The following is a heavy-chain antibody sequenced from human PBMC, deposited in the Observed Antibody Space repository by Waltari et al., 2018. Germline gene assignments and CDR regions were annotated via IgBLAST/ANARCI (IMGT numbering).Heavy chain of an antibody. V-gene: IGHV4-59*12. CDR1: CVTFSSYY. J-gene: IGHJ4*02. D-gene: IGHD2-15*01. Sequence: QVQLPESGPGRVEPLETLCTTCPVSCVTFSSYYWSWIRQHAGKRPDWMGHIHYSGSAHYNPSLKSRVTILVDKSKNQFSLKLSSVTAADTAVYYCARVPSNMVALDFWGPGTQVTVSS. CDR3: ARVPSNMVALDF. CDR2: IHYSGSA.